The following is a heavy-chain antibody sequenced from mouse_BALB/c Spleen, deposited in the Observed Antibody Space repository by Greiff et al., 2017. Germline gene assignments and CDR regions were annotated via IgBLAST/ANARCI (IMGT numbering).Heavy chain of an antibody. Sequence: VQLQQSGPGLVKPSQSLSLTCTVTGYSITSDYAWNWIRQFPGNKLEWMGYISYSGSTSYNPSLKSRISITRDTSKNQFFLQLNSVTTEDTATYYCARVRPYYFDYWGQGTTLTVSS. J-gene: IGHJ2*01. CDR3: ARVRPYYFDY. CDR1: GYSITSDYA. V-gene: IGHV3-2*02. CDR2: ISYSGST.